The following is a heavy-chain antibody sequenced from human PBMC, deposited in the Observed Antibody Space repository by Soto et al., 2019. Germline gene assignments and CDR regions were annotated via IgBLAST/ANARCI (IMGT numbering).Heavy chain of an antibody. D-gene: IGHD6-13*01. CDR2: IFDSGST. Sequence: SETLSLTCTVSGGSISSYYWCWIRQPTGKGLEWIGNIFDSGSTNYNPSLKSRVTISVDTSKNQFSLKVRSVTAADTAVYYCARVGAAAAPSYFDYWSQGSLVTVSS. CDR1: GGSISSYY. CDR3: ARVGAAAAPSYFDY. J-gene: IGHJ4*02. V-gene: IGHV4-59*01.